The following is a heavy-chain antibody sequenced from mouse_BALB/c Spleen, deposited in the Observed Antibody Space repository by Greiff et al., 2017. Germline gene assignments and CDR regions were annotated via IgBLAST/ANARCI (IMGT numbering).Heavy chain of an antibody. CDR2: ISSGGSYT. CDR1: GFTFSSYT. CDR3: TREGLDYDYGGYAMDY. V-gene: IGHV5-6-4*01. D-gene: IGHD2-4*01. Sequence: EVKLMESGGGLVKPGGSLKLSCAASGFTFSSYTMSWVRQTPEKRLEWVATISSGGSYTYYPDSVKGRFTISRDNAKNTLYLQMSSLKSEDTAMYYCTREGLDYDYGGYAMDYWGQGTSVTVSS. J-gene: IGHJ4*01.